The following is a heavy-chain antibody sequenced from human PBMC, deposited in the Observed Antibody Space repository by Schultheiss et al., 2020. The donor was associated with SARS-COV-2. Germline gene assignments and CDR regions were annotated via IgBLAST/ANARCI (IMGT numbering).Heavy chain of an antibody. CDR2: INHSGST. J-gene: IGHJ3*02. D-gene: IGHD3-9*01. Sequence: SETLSLTCDVYGGSFSGYYWSWIRQPPGKGLEWIGEINHSGSTSYNPSLKSRVTMSVDTSKNQFSLKLSSVTAADTAVYYCARHWDYDILTGYRDDAFDIWGQGTMVTVSS. V-gene: IGHV4-34*01. CDR3: ARHWDYDILTGYRDDAFDI. CDR1: GGSFSGYY.